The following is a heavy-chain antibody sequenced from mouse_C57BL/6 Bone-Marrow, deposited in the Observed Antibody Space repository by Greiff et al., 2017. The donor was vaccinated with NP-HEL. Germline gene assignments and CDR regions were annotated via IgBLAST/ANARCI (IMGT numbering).Heavy chain of an antibody. D-gene: IGHD1-1*01. CDR2: IHPNSCSI. J-gene: IGHJ2*01. CDR3: ARLEITTVVEFDY. Sequence: QVQLQQPGAELVKPGASVKLSCKASGYTFTSYWMHWVKQRPGQGLEWIGMIHPNSCSINYNEKFKSKATLTVDKSSSTAYMQLSSLTSEDSAVYYCARLEITTVVEFDYWGQGTTLTVSS. V-gene: IGHV1-64*01. CDR1: GYTFTSYW.